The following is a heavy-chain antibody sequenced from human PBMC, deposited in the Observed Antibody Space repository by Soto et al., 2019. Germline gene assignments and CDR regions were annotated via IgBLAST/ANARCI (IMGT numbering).Heavy chain of an antibody. CDR2: IYPGDSDT. CDR3: ARTRLQSAFDI. Sequence: GESLKISCKGSGYSFTSYWIGWVRQMPGKGLEWMGIIYPGDSDTRYSPSFQGQVTISADKSISTAYLQWSSLSSEDTAVYYCARTRLQSAFDIWGQGTMVTV. J-gene: IGHJ3*02. D-gene: IGHD4-4*01. V-gene: IGHV5-51*01. CDR1: GYSFTSYW.